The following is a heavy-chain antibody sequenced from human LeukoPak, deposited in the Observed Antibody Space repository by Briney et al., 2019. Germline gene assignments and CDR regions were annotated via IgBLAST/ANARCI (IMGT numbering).Heavy chain of an antibody. CDR1: GFTFNNYA. V-gene: IGHV3-7*01. J-gene: IGHJ6*03. Sequence: GGSLRLSCAASGFTFNNYAMSWVRQAPGKGLEWVANIKQDGSEKYYVDSVKGRFTISRDNAKNSLYLQMNSLRAEDTAVYYCARVGIAARLYYYYYMDVWGKGTTVTVSS. D-gene: IGHD6-6*01. CDR2: IKQDGSEK. CDR3: ARVGIAARLYYYYYMDV.